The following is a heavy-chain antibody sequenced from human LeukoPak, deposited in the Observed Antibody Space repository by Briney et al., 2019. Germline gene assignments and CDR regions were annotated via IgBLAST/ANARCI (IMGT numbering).Heavy chain of an antibody. V-gene: IGHV4-59*01. J-gene: IGHJ6*03. CDR1: GGSISSYY. Sequence: SETLSLTCTVSGGSISSYYWSWLRQPPGKGLEWFGYIYYSGSTNYNPSLKSRVPISVDTSKNQFSLKLSSVTAADTAVYYCARVEVRYDFWSGLGYYYMDVWGKGTTVTVSS. CDR3: ARVEVRYDFWSGLGYYYMDV. D-gene: IGHD3-3*01. CDR2: IYYSGST.